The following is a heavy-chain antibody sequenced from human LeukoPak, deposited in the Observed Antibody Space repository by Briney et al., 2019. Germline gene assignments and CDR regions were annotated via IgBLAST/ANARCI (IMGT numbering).Heavy chain of an antibody. CDR2: ISSSGDTE. V-gene: IGHV3-48*03. Sequence: GGSLRLSCAASGFTFSTQAMNWVRQAPGKGPEWVSHISSSGDTEYYVDSVRGRFTMSRDNAKSLLFLQMNSLRAEDTAVYYCARDTLNGPFVISLDYWGQGALVTVSS. CDR3: ARDTLNGPFVISLDY. CDR1: GFTFSTQA. J-gene: IGHJ4*02. D-gene: IGHD3-9*01.